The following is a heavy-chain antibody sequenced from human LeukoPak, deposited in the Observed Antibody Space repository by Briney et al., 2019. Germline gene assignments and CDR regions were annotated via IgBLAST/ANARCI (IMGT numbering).Heavy chain of an antibody. V-gene: IGHV4-39*07. CDR2: IYYSGST. D-gene: IGHD2-2*01. Sequence: MPSETLSLTCTVSGGSISSSSYYWGWIRQPPGKGLEWIGSIYYSGSTYYNPSLKSRVTISVDTSKNQFSLKLSSVTAADTAVYYCAREEGYCSSTSCYNWFDPWGQGTLVTVSS. CDR3: AREEGYCSSTSCYNWFDP. J-gene: IGHJ5*02. CDR1: GGSISSSSYY.